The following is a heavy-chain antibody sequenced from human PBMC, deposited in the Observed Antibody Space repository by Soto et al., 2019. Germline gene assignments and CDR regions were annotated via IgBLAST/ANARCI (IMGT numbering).Heavy chain of an antibody. CDR3: ARAGGLGAVAVDY. CDR1: DGSISSGGYS. Sequence: QLQLQESGSGLVKPSQTLSLTCAVSDGSISSGGYSWSWIRQPPGKGLEWIGYIYHSGSTYYNPSLKSRVTISVDRSKYQFSLKLSSVTAADTAVYYCARAGGLGAVAVDYWGQGTLVTVSS. V-gene: IGHV4-30-2*01. D-gene: IGHD6-19*01. CDR2: IYHSGST. J-gene: IGHJ4*02.